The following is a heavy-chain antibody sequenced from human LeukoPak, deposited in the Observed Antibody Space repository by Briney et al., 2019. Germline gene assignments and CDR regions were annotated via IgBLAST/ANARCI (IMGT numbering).Heavy chain of an antibody. Sequence: SETLSLTCTVSGGSISSYYWSWIRQPPGKGLEWIGYIYYSGSTNYNPSLKSRVTISVDTSKNQFSLKLSSVTAADTAVYYCARHRYYDSSGYYFPGFDYWGQGTLVTVSS. CDR3: ARHRYYDSSGYYFPGFDY. CDR2: IYYSGST. D-gene: IGHD3-22*01. V-gene: IGHV4-59*08. J-gene: IGHJ4*02. CDR1: GGSISSYY.